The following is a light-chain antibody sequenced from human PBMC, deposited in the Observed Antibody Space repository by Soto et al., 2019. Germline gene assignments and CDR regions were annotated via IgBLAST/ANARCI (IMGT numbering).Light chain of an antibody. Sequence: EIVLTQSPGTLSLSPGERATLSCRASQSVNNNYLAWYQQKPGQAPRLLIYGASSRATGIPDRFSGSGSGTYFTVTIIRQDPEDHPVYYCLQYGSFQYTFGQGTKLEIQ. J-gene: IGKJ2*01. CDR3: LQYGSFQYT. CDR2: GAS. CDR1: QSVNNNY. V-gene: IGKV3-20*01.